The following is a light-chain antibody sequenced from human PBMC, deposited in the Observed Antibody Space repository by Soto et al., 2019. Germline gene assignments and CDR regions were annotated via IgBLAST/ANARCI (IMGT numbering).Light chain of an antibody. CDR1: SSDVGSYNL. V-gene: IGLV2-23*02. CDR2: EVS. CDR3: CSYAGSSTSYV. Sequence: QSVLTQPASVSGSPGQSITISCTGTSSDVGSYNLVSWYQQHPGKAPKLMIYEVSKRPSGVCNRFSGSKSGNTASLTISGLQAEDEADYYCCSYAGSSTSYVFGTGTKVTVL. J-gene: IGLJ1*01.